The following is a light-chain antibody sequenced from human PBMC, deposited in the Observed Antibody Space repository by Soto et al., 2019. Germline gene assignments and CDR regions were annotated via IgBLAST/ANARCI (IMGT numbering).Light chain of an antibody. CDR1: QRVSSSY. Sequence: PWERATLSCRASQRVSSSYLAWYQQKPGQPPRLLIYGAFSRATGIPDRFSGSGSGTDFTLTISRLEPEDFAVYYCQQYDSSPRTYGQGTKVEIK. J-gene: IGKJ1*01. CDR3: QQYDSSPRT. V-gene: IGKV3-20*01. CDR2: GAF.